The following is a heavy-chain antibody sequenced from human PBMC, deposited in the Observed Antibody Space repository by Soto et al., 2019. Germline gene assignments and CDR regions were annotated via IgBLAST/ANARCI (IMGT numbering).Heavy chain of an antibody. CDR2: VKSKVDGGTI. D-gene: IGHD3-16*01. J-gene: IGHJ4*02. CDR1: GFTFNGAW. V-gene: IGHV3-15*07. CDR3: AADLPDWGAYAFDY. Sequence: EVQLVASGGGLVEPGGSLRLACAASGFTFNGAWMNWVRQGPGKGLEWVGRVKSKVDGGTIDYAAPVKGRFTISRDDSRNTVYLQMNSLSTEDTAMYYCAADLPDWGAYAFDYWGQGALVTVSS.